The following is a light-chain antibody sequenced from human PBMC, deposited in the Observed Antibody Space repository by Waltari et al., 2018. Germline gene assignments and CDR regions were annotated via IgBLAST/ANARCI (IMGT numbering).Light chain of an antibody. CDR3: QVWDGSTDHYV. Sequence: SYVLTPPPSLSVALGKTARIPCGGNHIGPKTVHWYQHKPGQAPVLLIYSDTDRPSGIPERFTGSKSGTTATLTISTVEAGDEADYYCQVWDGSTDHYVFGSGTKVTV. CDR1: HIGPKT. CDR2: SDT. V-gene: IGLV3-21*04. J-gene: IGLJ1*01.